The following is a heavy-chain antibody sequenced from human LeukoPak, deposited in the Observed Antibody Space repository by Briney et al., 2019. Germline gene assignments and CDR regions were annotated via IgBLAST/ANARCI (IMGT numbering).Heavy chain of an antibody. D-gene: IGHD2-2*01. J-gene: IGHJ4*02. CDR1: GYTFTDYY. CDR3: ARASALYCSSTSCLFDY. CDR2: INPNGGGT. V-gene: IGHV1-2*02. Sequence: EASVKVSCKASGYTFTDYYIHWVRQAPGQGLEWMAWINPNGGGTYYAQNFHDRITLTRDTSISTAYMELSRLRSDDTAIYYCARASALYCSSTSCLFDYWGQGTLVTVSS.